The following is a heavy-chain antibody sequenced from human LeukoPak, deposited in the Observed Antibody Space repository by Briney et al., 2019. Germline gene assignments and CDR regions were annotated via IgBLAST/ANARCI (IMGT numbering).Heavy chain of an antibody. CDR2: IDYSGSI. D-gene: IGHD2-15*01. CDR1: GGSIRSYF. J-gene: IGHJ4*02. CDR3: ARNGRKCTGGSCYLDY. V-gene: IGHV4-59*08. Sequence: PSETLSLTRTVSGGSIRSYFWSWIRQPPGTGLEWIGYIDYSGSINYSPSLKSRVTISVDTSKNQFSLNLSSVTAAHTALYDCARNGRKCTGGSCYLDYWGQGILVIVSS.